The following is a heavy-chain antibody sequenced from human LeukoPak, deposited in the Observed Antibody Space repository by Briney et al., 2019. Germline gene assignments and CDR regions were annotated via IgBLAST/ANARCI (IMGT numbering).Heavy chain of an antibody. D-gene: IGHD4-17*01. CDR2: ISAYNGNT. V-gene: IGHV1-18*01. CDR1: GYTFINFG. J-gene: IGHJ4*02. CDR3: ARAHYGDPPGDY. Sequence: ASVKVSCTASGYTFINFGIYWVRQAPGQGLEWMGWISAYNGNTKYAQRFQGRATMTTDTSTSTAYMELRSLRSGDTAVYYCARAHYGDPPGDYWGQGTLVTVSS.